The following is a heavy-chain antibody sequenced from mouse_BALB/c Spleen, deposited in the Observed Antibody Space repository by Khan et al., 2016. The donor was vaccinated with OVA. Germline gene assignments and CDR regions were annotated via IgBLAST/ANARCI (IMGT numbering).Heavy chain of an antibody. CDR1: GYTFTSYT. CDR3: VRDGDNHRNDDWFAY. Sequence: QIQLVRSGAELARPGASVKMTCKASGYTFTSYTIHWIKKRPGQGLEWIGYINPSNDYTNYNQKFKDKATLTTDKSSTTAYLRLSSLTSDDSAVYNGVRDGDNHRNDDWFAYWGQGTLVTVSA. J-gene: IGHJ3*01. V-gene: IGHV1-4*01. CDR2: INPSNDYT. D-gene: IGHD2-14*01.